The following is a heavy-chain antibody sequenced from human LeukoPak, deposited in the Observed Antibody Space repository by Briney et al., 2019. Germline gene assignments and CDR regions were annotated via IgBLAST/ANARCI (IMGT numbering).Heavy chain of an antibody. CDR2: IYYSGST. Sequence: SETLSLTCTVSGGSISSYYWSWIRQPPGKGLEWIGYIYYSGSTNYNPSLKSRVTISVDTSKNQFSLKLSSVTAADTAVYYCARGVVVITSYYMDVWGKGTTVTISS. D-gene: IGHD3-22*01. CDR1: GGSISSYY. CDR3: ARGVVVITSYYMDV. V-gene: IGHV4-59*01. J-gene: IGHJ6*03.